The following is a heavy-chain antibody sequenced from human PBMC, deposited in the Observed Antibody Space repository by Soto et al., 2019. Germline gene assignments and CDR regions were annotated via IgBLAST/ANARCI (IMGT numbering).Heavy chain of an antibody. V-gene: IGHV3-23*01. CDR3: AKDQLGXYYDYVWGSHRYIGGNY. Sequence: GGSLRLSCAASGFTFSSYAMSWVRQAPGKGLEWVSAISGSGGSTYYADSVKGRFTISRDNSKNTLYLQMNSLRAEDTAVYYCAKDQLGXYYDYVWGSHRYIGGNYWGQGTLVTVSS. CDR1: GFTFSSYA. CDR2: ISGSGGST. D-gene: IGHD3-16*02. J-gene: IGHJ4*02.